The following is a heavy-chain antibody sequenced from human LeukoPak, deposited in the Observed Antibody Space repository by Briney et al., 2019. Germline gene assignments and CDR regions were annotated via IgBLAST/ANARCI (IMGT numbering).Heavy chain of an antibody. V-gene: IGHV1-2*02. Sequence: ASVKVSCKASGCTFTGYYMHWVRQAPGQGLEWMGWINPNSGGTNYAQKFQGRVTMTRDTSISTAYMELSRLRSDDTAVYYCARPLWSGFRDAFDIWGQGTMVTVSS. CDR1: GCTFTGYY. J-gene: IGHJ3*02. D-gene: IGHD3-3*01. CDR3: ARPLWSGFRDAFDI. CDR2: INPNSGGT.